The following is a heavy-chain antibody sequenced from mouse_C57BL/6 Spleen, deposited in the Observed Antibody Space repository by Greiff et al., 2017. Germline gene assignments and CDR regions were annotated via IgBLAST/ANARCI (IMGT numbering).Heavy chain of an antibody. V-gene: IGHV2-6-1*01. CDR1: GFSLTSYG. J-gene: IGHJ4*01. CDR2: IWSDGST. Sequence: QVQLKESGPGLVAPSQSLSITCTVSGFSLTSYGVHWVRQPPGKGLEWLVVIWSDGSTTYNSALKSRLSISKDNSKSQVFLKRNSLQTDDTAMYYCARQEYYYGSRDYYAMDYWGQGTSVTVSS. CDR3: ARQEYYYGSRDYYAMDY. D-gene: IGHD1-1*01.